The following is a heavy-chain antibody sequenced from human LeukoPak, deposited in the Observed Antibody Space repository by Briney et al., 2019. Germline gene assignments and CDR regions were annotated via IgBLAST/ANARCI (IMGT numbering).Heavy chain of an antibody. CDR3: VRDRGGASTVY. CDR1: GYIFTSYA. Sequence: ASVKVSCKASGYIFTSYAMHWVRQAPGQRLEWMGWINGGNGNTKYSQKFQGRVTITGDTPASTAYMELSSLTSEDTAVYYCVRDRGGASTVYWGQGTLVTVSS. D-gene: IGHD3-16*01. V-gene: IGHV1-3*01. CDR2: INGGNGNT. J-gene: IGHJ4*02.